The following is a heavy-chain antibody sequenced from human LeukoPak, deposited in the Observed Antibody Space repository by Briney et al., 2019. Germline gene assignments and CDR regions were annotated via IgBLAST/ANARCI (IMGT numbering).Heavy chain of an antibody. CDR1: GGSFSGYY. D-gene: IGHD4-23*01. CDR3: ARGPNYGGNSKDFDY. Sequence: SETLSLTCAVYGGSFSGYYWSWIRQPPGKGLERIGEINHSGSTNYNPSLKSRVTISVDTSKNQFSLKLSSVTAADTAVCYCARGPNYGGNSKDFDYWGQGTLVTVSS. CDR2: INHSGST. J-gene: IGHJ4*02. V-gene: IGHV4-34*01.